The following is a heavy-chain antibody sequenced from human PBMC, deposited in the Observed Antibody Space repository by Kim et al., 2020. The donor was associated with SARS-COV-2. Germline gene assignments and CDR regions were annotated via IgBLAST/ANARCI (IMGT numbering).Heavy chain of an antibody. CDR3: ARDRTMIVASDAFDI. CDR1: GFTVSSNY. J-gene: IGHJ3*02. CDR2: IYSGGST. V-gene: IGHV3-53*01. Sequence: GGSLRLSCAASGFTVSSNYMSWVRQAPGKGLEWVSVIYSGGSTYYADSVKGRFTISRDNSKNTLYLQMNSLRAEDTAVYYCARDRTMIVASDAFDIWGQGTMVTVSS. D-gene: IGHD3-22*01.